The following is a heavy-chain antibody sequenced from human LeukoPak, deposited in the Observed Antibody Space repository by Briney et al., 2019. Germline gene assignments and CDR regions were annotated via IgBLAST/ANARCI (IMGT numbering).Heavy chain of an antibody. Sequence: SETLSLTCTVSGGSISSSSYYWGWIRQPPGKGLEWIGEIYHSGSTNYNPSLKSRVAISVDKSKNQFSLKLSSVTAADTAVYYCARGKEYYGSGSYGSNWFDPWGQGTLVTVSS. D-gene: IGHD3-10*01. CDR1: GGSISSSSYY. CDR3: ARGKEYYGSGSYGSNWFDP. V-gene: IGHV4-39*07. J-gene: IGHJ5*02. CDR2: IYHSGST.